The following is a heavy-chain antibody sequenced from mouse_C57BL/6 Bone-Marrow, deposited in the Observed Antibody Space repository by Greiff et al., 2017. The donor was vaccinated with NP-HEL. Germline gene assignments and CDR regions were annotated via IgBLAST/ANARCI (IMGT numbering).Heavy chain of an antibody. Sequence: PGRGLEWIGRIDPNSGGTKYNEKFKSKATLTVDKPSSTAYMQLSSLTSEDSAVYYCARKGNPKTEYFDVWGTGTTVTVSS. CDR3: ARKGNPKTEYFDV. D-gene: IGHD1-3*01. V-gene: IGHV1-72*01. CDR2: IDPNSGGT. J-gene: IGHJ1*03.